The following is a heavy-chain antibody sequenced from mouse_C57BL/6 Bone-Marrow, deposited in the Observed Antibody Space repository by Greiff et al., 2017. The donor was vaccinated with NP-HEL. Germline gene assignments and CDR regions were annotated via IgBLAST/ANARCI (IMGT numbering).Heavy chain of an antibody. CDR1: GFTFSSYG. J-gene: IGHJ2*01. CDR3: ARHYYSNYFDY. D-gene: IGHD2-5*01. V-gene: IGHV5-6*01. Sequence: EVHLVESGGDLVKPGGSLKLSCAASGFTFSSYGMSWVRQTPDKRLEWVATISSGGSYTYYPDSVKGRFTISRDNAKNTLYLQMSSLKSADTAMYYCARHYYSNYFDYWGQGTTLTVSS. CDR2: ISSGGSYT.